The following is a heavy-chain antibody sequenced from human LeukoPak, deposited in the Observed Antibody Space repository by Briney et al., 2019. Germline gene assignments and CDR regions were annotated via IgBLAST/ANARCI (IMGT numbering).Heavy chain of an antibody. D-gene: IGHD4-17*01. Sequence: ASVKVSCKASGYTFTSYYMHWVRQAPGQGLEWMGRINPNSGGTNYAQKFQGRVTITRDTSLSTAYMELSRLRSDDTAVYYRASTVTTYYYYYYMDVWGKGTTVTVSS. J-gene: IGHJ6*03. V-gene: IGHV1-2*06. CDR3: ASTVTTYYYYYYMDV. CDR2: INPNSGGT. CDR1: GYTFTSYY.